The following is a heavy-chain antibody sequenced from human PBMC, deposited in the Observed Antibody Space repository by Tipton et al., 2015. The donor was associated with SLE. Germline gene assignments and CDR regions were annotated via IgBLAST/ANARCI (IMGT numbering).Heavy chain of an antibody. Sequence: TLSLTCTVSGGSISSHYWSWIRQPPGKGLEWIGYIYYSGSTNYNPSLKSRVTISVDTSKNQFSLKLSSVTAADTAVYYCARARWYSSGSAMGDAFDIWGQGTMVTVSS. CDR3: ARARWYSSGSAMGDAFDI. J-gene: IGHJ3*02. CDR1: GGSISSHY. V-gene: IGHV4-59*08. CDR2: IYYSGST. D-gene: IGHD6-19*01.